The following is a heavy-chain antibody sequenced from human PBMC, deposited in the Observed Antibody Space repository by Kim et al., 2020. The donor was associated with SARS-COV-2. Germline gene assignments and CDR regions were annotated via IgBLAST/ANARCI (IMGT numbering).Heavy chain of an antibody. CDR1: GGSISSYY. V-gene: IGHV4-4*07. CDR2: IYTSGST. D-gene: IGHD2-2*01. Sequence: SETLSLTCTVSGGSISSYYWSWIRQPAGKGLEWIGRIYTSGSTNYNPSLKSRVTMSVDTSKNQFSLKLSSVTAADTAVYYCARAVTSTSWTGNVYYFDYWGQGTLVTVSS. J-gene: IGHJ4*02. CDR3: ARAVTSTSWTGNVYYFDY.